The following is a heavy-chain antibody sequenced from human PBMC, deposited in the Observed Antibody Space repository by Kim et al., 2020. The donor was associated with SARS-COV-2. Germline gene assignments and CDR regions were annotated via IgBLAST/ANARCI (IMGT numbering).Heavy chain of an antibody. CDR3: ARTKLDTAMVSVGFDY. D-gene: IGHD5-18*01. J-gene: IGHJ4*02. V-gene: IGHV3-21*01. Sequence: SVTGRFTTSRDNAKNSLYLQMNSLRAEDTAVYYCARTKLDTAMVSVGFDYWGQGTLVTVSS.